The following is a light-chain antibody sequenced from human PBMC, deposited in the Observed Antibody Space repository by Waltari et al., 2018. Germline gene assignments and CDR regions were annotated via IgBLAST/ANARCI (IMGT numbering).Light chain of an antibody. CDR1: QGVSSRY. CDR2: GAS. V-gene: IGKV3-20*01. Sequence: EIVLTQSPGTLSLSPGERATLSCRARQGVSSRYLAWYQQNPGQAPRRLIDGASSRATSIPDRFSGSGSRTDFTLTISRLEPEHFAVYYCQQYGSSLLFGPGTKVDIK. CDR3: QQYGSSLL. J-gene: IGKJ3*01.